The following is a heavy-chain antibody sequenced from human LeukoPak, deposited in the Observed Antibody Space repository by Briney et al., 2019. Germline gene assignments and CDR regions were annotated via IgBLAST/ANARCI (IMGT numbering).Heavy chain of an antibody. CDR3: ARRPLKQGNMITFDVQQDNWLDL. CDR1: GYSISSGYY. J-gene: IGHJ5*02. D-gene: IGHD3-16*01. CDR2: IYHSGST. V-gene: IGHV4-38-2*02. Sequence: SETLSLTFTVSGYSISSGYYWGWIRQPPGKGREWSGSIYHSGSTYDNPSPKRRVTISVDTSNKQFSLKLSSVTASDTTLYNRARRPLKQGNMITFDVQQDNWLDLWGQGTLVSVSS.